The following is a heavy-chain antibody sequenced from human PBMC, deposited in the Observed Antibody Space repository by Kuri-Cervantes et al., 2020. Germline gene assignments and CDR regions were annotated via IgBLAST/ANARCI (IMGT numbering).Heavy chain of an antibody. CDR1: GGSISSSSYY. V-gene: IGHV4-39*07. D-gene: IGHD6-19*01. CDR2: IYYTGST. J-gene: IGHJ5*02. CDR3: ARLSGWYIGSWFDP. Sequence: ESLKISCTVSGGSISSSSYYWGWIRQPPGKGLEWIGNIYYTGSTYYNPSLKSRVTISVDTSKNQFSLKLSSVTAADTAVYYCARLSGWYIGSWFDPWGQGALVTVSS.